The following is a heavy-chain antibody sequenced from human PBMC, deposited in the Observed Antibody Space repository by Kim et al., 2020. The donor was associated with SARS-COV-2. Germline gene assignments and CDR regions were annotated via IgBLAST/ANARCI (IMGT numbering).Heavy chain of an antibody. CDR2: IDVGGDST. J-gene: IGHJ4*02. V-gene: IGHV3-23*01. D-gene: IGHD7-27*01. CDR3: AKDSPVLTF. Sequence: EGSLRLSCAASGFTFSSHGMSWVRQAPGKGLEWVSAIDVGGDSTYYADSVKGRFTISRDNSKNTLYLQMNSLRAGDTAVYYCAKDSPVLTFWGQGILVTVSS. CDR1: GFTFSSHG.